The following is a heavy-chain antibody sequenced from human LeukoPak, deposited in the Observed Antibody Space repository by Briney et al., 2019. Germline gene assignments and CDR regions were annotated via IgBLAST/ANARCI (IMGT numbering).Heavy chain of an antibody. CDR2: INHSGST. CDR1: GGSFSGYY. D-gene: IGHD3-10*01. Sequence: SETLSLTCAVYGGSFSGYYWSWIRQPPGKGLEWIGEINHSGSTNYNPSLKSRVTISVDTSKNQFSLKLSSVTAADTAVYYCARQVTMDRGVRTDDYWGQGTLVTVSS. V-gene: IGHV4-34*01. J-gene: IGHJ4*02. CDR3: ARQVTMDRGVRTDDY.